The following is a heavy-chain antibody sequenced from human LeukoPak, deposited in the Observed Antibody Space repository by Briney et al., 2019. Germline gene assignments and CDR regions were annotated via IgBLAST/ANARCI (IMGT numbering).Heavy chain of an antibody. V-gene: IGHV4-39*07. Sequence: SETLSLTCTVSGGSISSSSYYWGWIRQPPGKGLEWIGSIYYSGSTYYNPSLKSRVTISVDTSKNQFSLKLSSVTAADTAVYYCARGFMGLRLGELLFLDYWGQGTLVTVSS. J-gene: IGHJ4*02. CDR3: ARGFMGLRLGELLFLDY. CDR2: IYYSGST. CDR1: GGSISSSSYY. D-gene: IGHD3-16*02.